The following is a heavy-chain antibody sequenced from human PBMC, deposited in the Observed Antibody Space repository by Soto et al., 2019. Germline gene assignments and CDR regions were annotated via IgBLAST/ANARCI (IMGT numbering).Heavy chain of an antibody. CDR2: INEDGSGI. D-gene: IGHD1-26*01. Sequence: EVQLVESGGGLVQPGGSLRLSCAASGFTIRRYWMSWVRQAPGKGLEWVANINEDGSGIYYRDSVKGRFTISRDDAKTSVFLKMSSLMVDGTAMYYCVRGRSLSANWGQGTLVTVS. CDR1: GFTIRRYW. CDR3: VRGRSLSAN. V-gene: IGHV3-7*01. J-gene: IGHJ4*02.